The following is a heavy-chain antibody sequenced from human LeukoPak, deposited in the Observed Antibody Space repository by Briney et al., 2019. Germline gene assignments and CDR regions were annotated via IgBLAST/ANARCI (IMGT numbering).Heavy chain of an antibody. CDR1: GYTFSSYD. J-gene: IGHJ4*02. V-gene: IGHV1-69*13. CDR3: ATYSSSWSGGDFDY. CDR2: IIPIFGTA. Sequence: SVKVSCKASGYTFSSYDVNWVRQAPGQGLEWMGGIIPIFGTANYAQKFQGRVTITADESTSTAYMELSSLRSEDTAVYYCATYSSSWSGGDFDYWGQGTLVTVSS. D-gene: IGHD6-13*01.